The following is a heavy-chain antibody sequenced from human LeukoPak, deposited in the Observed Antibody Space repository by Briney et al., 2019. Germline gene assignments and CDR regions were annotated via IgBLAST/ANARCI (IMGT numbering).Heavy chain of an antibody. CDR3: ARDVGASAPDAFDI. CDR1: GFTFSSYS. D-gene: IGHD1-26*01. CDR2: ISSSSSYI. Sequence: GGSLRLSCAASGFTFSSYSMNWVRQAPGKGLEWVSSISSSSSYIYYADSAKGRFTISRDNAKNSLYLQMNSLRAEDTDVYYCARDVGASAPDAFDIWGQGTMVTVPS. V-gene: IGHV3-21*01. J-gene: IGHJ3*02.